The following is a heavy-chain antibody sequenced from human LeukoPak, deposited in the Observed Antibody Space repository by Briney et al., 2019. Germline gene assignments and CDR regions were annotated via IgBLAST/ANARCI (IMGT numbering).Heavy chain of an antibody. J-gene: IGHJ4*02. V-gene: IGHV3-48*01. CDR2: LSSSSSTI. Sequence: GGSLSLSCGASGFTFSFYSMQCARQPRGRGRVGVSYLSSSSSTIYYADYVKGRFTIYRDNTKNSLYLQMNSLRAEDTAVYYWAREYYDFWSGYYGLGYWGQGTLVTVSS. CDR3: AREYYDFWSGYYGLGY. CDR1: GFTFSFYS. D-gene: IGHD3-3*01.